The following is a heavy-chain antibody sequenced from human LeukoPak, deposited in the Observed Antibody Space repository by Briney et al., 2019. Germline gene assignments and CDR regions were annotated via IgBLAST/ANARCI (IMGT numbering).Heavy chain of an antibody. CDR2: ITSTSGRI. V-gene: IGHV3-21*01. Sequence: GGSLRLSCAASGFSFSDSRMSWVRQAPGKGLEWVSSITSTSGRIFYGDSVKGRFTVSRDNAKNSLFLQMNSLSAEDTAVYYCARVQYYEFSSGCRGIYMDVWGKGTTVTVSS. CDR3: ARVQYYEFSSGCRGIYMDV. D-gene: IGHD3-3*01. CDR1: GFSFSDSR. J-gene: IGHJ6*03.